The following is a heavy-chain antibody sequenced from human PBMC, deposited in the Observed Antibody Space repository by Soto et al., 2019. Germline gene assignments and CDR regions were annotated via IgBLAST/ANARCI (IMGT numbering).Heavy chain of an antibody. CDR2: IIANIGIT. CDR3: ARDRARFLEWLLDFDY. Sequence: ASVKVSCKASGGTFSSYTISWVRQAPGQGREWMGRIIANIGITNYAQKIQGRVTMTTDTSTSTAYMELRSLRSDDTAVYYCARDRARFLEWLLDFDYWGQGTLVTVSS. CDR1: GGTFSSYT. J-gene: IGHJ4*02. V-gene: IGHV1-18*01. D-gene: IGHD3-3*01.